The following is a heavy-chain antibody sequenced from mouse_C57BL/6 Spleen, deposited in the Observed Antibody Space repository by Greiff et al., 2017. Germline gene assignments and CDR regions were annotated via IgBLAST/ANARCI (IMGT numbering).Heavy chain of an antibody. V-gene: IGHV1-55*01. CDR3: ARENKGYYYAMDY. Sequence: VQLQQPGAELVKPGASVKMSCKASGYTFTSYWITWVKQRPGQGLEWIGDIYPGSGSTNYNEKFKSKATLTVDTSSSTADMQLSSLTSEDSAVYYCARENKGYYYAMDYWGQGTSVTVSS. J-gene: IGHJ4*01. CDR1: GYTFTSYW. CDR2: IYPGSGST.